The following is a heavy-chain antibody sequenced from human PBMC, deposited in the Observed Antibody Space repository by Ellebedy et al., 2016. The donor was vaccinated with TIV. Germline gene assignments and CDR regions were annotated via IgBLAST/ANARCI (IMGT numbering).Heavy chain of an antibody. CDR2: IYYSGST. V-gene: IGHV4-39*01. Sequence: MPSETLSLTCTVSGGSISSSSYYWGWIRQPPGKGLEWIGSIYYSGSTYYNPSLKSRVTISVDTSKNQFSLKLSSVTAADTAVYYCARRQGGWASDIWGQGTMVTVSS. CDR3: ARRQGGWASDI. J-gene: IGHJ3*02. CDR1: GGSISSSSYY. D-gene: IGHD6-19*01.